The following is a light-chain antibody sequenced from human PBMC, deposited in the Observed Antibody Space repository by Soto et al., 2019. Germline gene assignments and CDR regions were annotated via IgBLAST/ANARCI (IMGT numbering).Light chain of an antibody. CDR2: GAY. J-gene: IGKJ5*01. CDR3: QQYSGSPIT. V-gene: IGKV3-20*01. CDR1: QSVSSHY. Sequence: IVFTQSPGTLSLSPGERATLSCRASQSVSSHYLAWYQQKSGQAPRLLIQGAYNRATGIPDRFSGSGSGTDFTLTISRLEPEDFALYYCQQYSGSPITCGQGTRQEIK.